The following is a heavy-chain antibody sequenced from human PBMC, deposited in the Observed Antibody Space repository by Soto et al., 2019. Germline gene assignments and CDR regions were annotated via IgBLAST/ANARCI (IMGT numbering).Heavy chain of an antibody. J-gene: IGHJ4*02. CDR1: GFSFSKYG. D-gene: IGHD6-13*01. CDR2: IWYDGSDS. V-gene: IGHV3-33*01. CDR3: ARDYASSWCPSY. Sequence: QVQLVESGGGVLQSGRSLRLSCEASGFSFSKYGMHWVRQAPGKGLEWVAVIWYDGSDSWYADSVKGRFSISRDNSKNTMYLQMTNLRVEDTAVYFCARDYASSWCPSYWGQGTLVAVSS.